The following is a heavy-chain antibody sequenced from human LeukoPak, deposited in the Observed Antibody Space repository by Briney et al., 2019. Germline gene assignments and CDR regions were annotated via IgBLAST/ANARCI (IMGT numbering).Heavy chain of an antibody. V-gene: IGHV3-30-3*01. CDR1: GFTFSSYA. CDR3: ARDSAVVTAKFDY. Sequence: GRSLRLSCAASGFTFSSYAMHWVRQAPGKGLEWVAAISYDATNKHYADSVKGRFTISRDNSKNTLFVQMNSLRGEDTAVYYCARDSAVVTAKFDYWGQGTLVTVSS. CDR2: ISYDATNK. J-gene: IGHJ4*02. D-gene: IGHD2-21*02.